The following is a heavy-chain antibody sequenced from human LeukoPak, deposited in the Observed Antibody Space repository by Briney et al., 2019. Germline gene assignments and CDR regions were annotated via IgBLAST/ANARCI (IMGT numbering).Heavy chain of an antibody. CDR1: GYTFTSYG. J-gene: IGHJ1*01. CDR2: ISAYHGNT. Sequence: ASVKVSCKASGYTFTSYGITWARQASGQGFEWMGWISAYHGNTNYAQKLQGRVTMTTDTSTSTAFMELRSLRSDDTAVYYCARTPYYEGAEYFQHWGQGTLVTVSS. V-gene: IGHV1-18*01. D-gene: IGHD3-22*01. CDR3: ARTPYYEGAEYFQH.